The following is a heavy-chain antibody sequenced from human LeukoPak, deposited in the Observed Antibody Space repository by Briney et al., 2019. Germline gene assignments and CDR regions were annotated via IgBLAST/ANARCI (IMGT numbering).Heavy chain of an antibody. V-gene: IGHV4-34*01. CDR1: GFTFSSYS. CDR2: INHSGST. Sequence: GSLRLSCAASGFTFSSYSMNWIRQPPGKGLEWIGEINHSGSTNYNPSLKSRVTISVDTSKNQFSLKLSSVTAADTAVYYCARGGVYCSGGGCLASPFDPWGQGTLVTVSS. D-gene: IGHD2-15*01. CDR3: ARGGVYCSGGGCLASPFDP. J-gene: IGHJ5*02.